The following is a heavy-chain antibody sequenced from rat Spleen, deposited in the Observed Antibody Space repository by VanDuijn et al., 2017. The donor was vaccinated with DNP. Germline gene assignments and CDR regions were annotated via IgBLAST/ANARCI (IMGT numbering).Heavy chain of an antibody. Sequence: EVQLVESGGDLVRPGGSLKLSCVASGFTFNNYWMTWIRQAPTKGLEWVASITPGGGNTYYRDSVKGRFTISRDNTKSTLYLQMDSLRSEETATYYCARQRWYYSGEGMDYWGQGVMVTVSS. V-gene: IGHV5S11*01. CDR3: ARQRWYYSGEGMDY. J-gene: IGHJ2*01. D-gene: IGHD1-1*01. CDR1: GFTFNNYW. CDR2: ITPGGGNT.